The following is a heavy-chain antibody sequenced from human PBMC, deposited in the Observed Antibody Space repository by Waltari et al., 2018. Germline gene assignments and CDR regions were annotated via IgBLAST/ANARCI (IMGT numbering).Heavy chain of an antibody. CDR1: GISLSTSGLG. V-gene: IGHV2-5*01. CDR2: IYWNDDK. CDR3: APYGMVQGAIP. J-gene: IGHJ5*02. Sequence: QITLTAPGPTRVTPTQTLTLTSTFSGISLSTSGLGVGWVRQPPGTALEWLALIYWNDDKRYSPSLKSRRTINKDPSNNQVVLTMSNMDPVDTATYYCAPYGMVQGAIPWGQGILVTVSS. D-gene: IGHD3-10*01.